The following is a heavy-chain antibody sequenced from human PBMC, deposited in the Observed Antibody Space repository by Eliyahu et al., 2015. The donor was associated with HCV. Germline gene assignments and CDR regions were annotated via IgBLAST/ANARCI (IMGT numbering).Heavy chain of an antibody. CDR1: GGSISSYY. CDR3: ARFHILTGYYAYGMDV. D-gene: IGHD3-9*01. V-gene: IGHV4-59*01. J-gene: IGHJ6*02. Sequence: QVQLQESGPGLVKPSETLSLTCTVSGGSISSYYWXWXRQPPGKGLEWIGYIYYSGSTNXNPSLKSRVTISVDTSKNQFSLKLSSVTAADTAVYYCARFHILTGYYAYGMDVWGQGTTVTVSS. CDR2: IYYSGST.